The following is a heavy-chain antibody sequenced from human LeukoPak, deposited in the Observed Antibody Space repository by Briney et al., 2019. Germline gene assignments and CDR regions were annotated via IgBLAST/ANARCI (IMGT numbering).Heavy chain of an antibody. CDR3: ARGVRNYDLDY. J-gene: IGHJ4*02. V-gene: IGHV4-34*01. CDR2: INHSGST. Sequence: PSETLSLTCTVSGGSIRSYYWSWIRQPPGKGLEWIGEINHSGSTNYNPSLKSRVTISVDTSKNQFSLKLSSVTAADTAVYYCARGVRNYDLDYWGQGTLVTVSS. D-gene: IGHD3-3*01. CDR1: GGSIRSYY.